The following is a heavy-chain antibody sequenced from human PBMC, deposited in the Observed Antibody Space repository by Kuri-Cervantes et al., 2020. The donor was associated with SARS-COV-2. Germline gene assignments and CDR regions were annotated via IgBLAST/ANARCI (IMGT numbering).Heavy chain of an antibody. CDR1: GGTFSSYA. CDR2: IIPIFGTA. CDR3: ARDLREAGSNWFDP. J-gene: IGHJ5*02. D-gene: IGHD3-10*01. V-gene: IGHV1-69*06. Sequence: SVKVSCKASGGTFSSYAISWVRQAPGQGLEWMGGIIPIFGTANYAQKFQGRVTITADKSTSTAYMELSSLRSEDTAVYYCARDLREAGSNWFDPWGQGTLVTVSS.